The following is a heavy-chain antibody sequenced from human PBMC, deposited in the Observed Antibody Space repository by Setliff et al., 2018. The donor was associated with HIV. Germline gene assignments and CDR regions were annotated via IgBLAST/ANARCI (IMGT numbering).Heavy chain of an antibody. CDR3: AKVKGGAVAGWGFDY. V-gene: IGHV3-23*01. CDR1: GFTFSSYA. Sequence: LRLSCAASGFTFSSYAMSWVRQAPGKGLEWVSAISGSGGSTYYADSVKGRFTISRDNSKNTLYLQMNSLRAEDTAVYYWAKVKGGAVAGWGFDYWGQGTLVTVSS. J-gene: IGHJ4*02. CDR2: ISGSGGST. D-gene: IGHD6-19*01.